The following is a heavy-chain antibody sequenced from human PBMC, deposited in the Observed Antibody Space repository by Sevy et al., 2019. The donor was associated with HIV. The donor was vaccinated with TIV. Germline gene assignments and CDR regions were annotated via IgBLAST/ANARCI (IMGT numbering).Heavy chain of an antibody. Sequence: ASVKVSCKASADTFTAYYMPWVRHAPGQGLEWMGWINPNSGDTSYAQKFQGRVTMTTDTSFSTAYMDLTTLGSDDTAVDYCASDGRIFGGGGWFDPWGQGTLVTVSS. CDR2: INPNSGDT. CDR3: ASDGRIFGGGGWFDP. D-gene: IGHD3-3*01. J-gene: IGHJ5*02. CDR1: ADTFTAYY. V-gene: IGHV1-2*02.